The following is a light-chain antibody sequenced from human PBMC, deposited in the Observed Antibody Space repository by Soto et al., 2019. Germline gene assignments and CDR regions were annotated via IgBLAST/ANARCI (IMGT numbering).Light chain of an antibody. CDR3: QQYKSYSKT. CDR1: QSISSW. J-gene: IGKJ1*01. CDR2: KAS. V-gene: IGKV1-5*03. Sequence: DIPMTQSPATLSASVGDRVTITCRASQSISSWLAWYKQKPGKAPKLLIYKASSLESGVPSRFSGSGSGTEFTLTISSLQPDDSASYYCQQYKSYSKTFGQGTKVEIK.